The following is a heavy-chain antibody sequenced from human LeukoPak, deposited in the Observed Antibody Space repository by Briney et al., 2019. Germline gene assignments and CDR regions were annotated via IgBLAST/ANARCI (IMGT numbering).Heavy chain of an antibody. J-gene: IGHJ2*01. V-gene: IGHV4-34*01. CDR3: ARVGCSGGSCYRYFDL. D-gene: IGHD2-15*01. CDR1: GGSFSGYY. CDR2: INHSGST. Sequence: PSETLSLTCAVYGGSFSGYYWSWIRQPPGKGLEWTGEINHSGSTNYNPSLKSRVTISVDTSKNQFSLKLSSVTAADTAVYYCARVGCSGGSCYRYFDLWGRGTLVTVSS.